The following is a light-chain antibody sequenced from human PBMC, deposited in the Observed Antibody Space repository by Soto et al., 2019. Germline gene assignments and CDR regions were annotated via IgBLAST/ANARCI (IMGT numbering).Light chain of an antibody. V-gene: IGLV2-14*03. CDR3: CSYTTSNTRQIV. CDR2: DVS. Sequence: QSALTQPASVSGSPGQSITISCSGTSSDVGGYNYVSWYQHHPGKAPKLMIYDVSNRPSGVSNRFSGSKSGNTASLTISGPQPEVEADSYCCSYTTSNTRQIVFGTGTKVTVL. J-gene: IGLJ1*01. CDR1: SSDVGGYNY.